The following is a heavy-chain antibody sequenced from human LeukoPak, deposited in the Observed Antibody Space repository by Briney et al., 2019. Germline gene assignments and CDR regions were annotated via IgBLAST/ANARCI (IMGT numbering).Heavy chain of an antibody. CDR2: IYYSGST. V-gene: IGHV4-39*01. CDR1: GDSINSSDYY. J-gene: IGHJ4*02. D-gene: IGHD7-27*01. CDR3: ARHGNWDPFDY. Sequence: SETLSLTCTVSGDSINSSDYYWAWIRQPPGEGLEWIGTIYYSGSTYYKSSLKSRLTISVDSSKNQFSLKMISVTAADTGVYYCARHGNWDPFDYWGQGALVTVSP.